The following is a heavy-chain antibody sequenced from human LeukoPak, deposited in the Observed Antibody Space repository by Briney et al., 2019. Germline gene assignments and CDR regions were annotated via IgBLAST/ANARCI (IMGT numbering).Heavy chain of an antibody. CDR1: GFSLSNARMG. Sequence: SGPTLVKPTETLTLTCTVSGFSLSNARMGVSWIRQPPGKALEWLAHIFSNDEKSYSTSLKSRLTISKDTSKSQVVLTMTNMDPVDTATYYCARISPHVVVPAATPDPYFDYWAREPWSPSPQ. D-gene: IGHD2-2*01. J-gene: IGHJ4*02. V-gene: IGHV2-26*01. CDR3: ARISPHVVVPAATPDPYFDY. CDR2: IFSNDEK.